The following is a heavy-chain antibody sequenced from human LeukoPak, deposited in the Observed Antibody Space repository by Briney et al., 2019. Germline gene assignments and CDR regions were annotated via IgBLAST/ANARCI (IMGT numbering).Heavy chain of an antibody. Sequence: GGSLRLSCTASGFTFNTYSMNWVRQAPGKGLEWVSYVSSSSRTIYYADSVKGRFTISRDNAKNSLYLQMNSLRAEDTAVYYCARDPGLYDYGGNIDFWGQGTLVTVSS. J-gene: IGHJ4*02. CDR3: ARDPGLYDYGGNIDF. CDR1: GFTFNTYS. D-gene: IGHD4-23*01. V-gene: IGHV3-48*04. CDR2: VSSSSRTI.